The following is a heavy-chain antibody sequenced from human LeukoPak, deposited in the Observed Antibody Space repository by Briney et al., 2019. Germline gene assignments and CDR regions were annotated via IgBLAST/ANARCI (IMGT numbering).Heavy chain of an antibody. CDR1: GGSFSGYY. CDR2: INHSGST. V-gene: IGHV4-34*01. J-gene: IGHJ3*02. Sequence: SETLSLTSAVYGGSFSGYYWSWIRQPPGKGLEWIGEINHSGSTNYNPSLKSRVTISVDTSKNQFSLKLSSVTAADTAVYYCARLTPYYDFWSGYYHDAFDIWGQGTMVTVSS. CDR3: ARLTPYYDFWSGYYHDAFDI. D-gene: IGHD3-3*01.